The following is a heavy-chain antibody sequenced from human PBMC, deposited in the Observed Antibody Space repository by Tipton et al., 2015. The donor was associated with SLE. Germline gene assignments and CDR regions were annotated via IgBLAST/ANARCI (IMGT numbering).Heavy chain of an antibody. CDR1: GGSISSSSSYY. V-gene: IGHV4-34*01. D-gene: IGHD2-21*01. CDR3: ARGKISWAIFVVRNYFDS. CDR2: INHSGST. J-gene: IGHJ4*02. Sequence: TLSLTCAVYGGSISSSSSYYWAWIRQPPGKGVEWIGEINHSGSTNYNPSLKSRVTISVDTSKNQFSLKLTSVTAADTAVYYCARGKISWAIFVVRNYFDSWGQGTLLTVSS.